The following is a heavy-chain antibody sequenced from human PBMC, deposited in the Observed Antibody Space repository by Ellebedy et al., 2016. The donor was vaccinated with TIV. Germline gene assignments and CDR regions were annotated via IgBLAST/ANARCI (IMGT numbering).Heavy chain of an antibody. CDR3: VRTARRGDF. V-gene: IGHV3-11*06. Sequence: PGGPLRLSCAASGFRFSDQYMSWVRQAPGKGLEWISYISGDSSDTNYADSVKGRFTISRDNAKNSLYLQMNSLRDEDTAVYYCVRTARRGDFWGQGTQVTVSS. CDR1: GFRFSDQY. J-gene: IGHJ4*02. CDR2: ISGDSSDT.